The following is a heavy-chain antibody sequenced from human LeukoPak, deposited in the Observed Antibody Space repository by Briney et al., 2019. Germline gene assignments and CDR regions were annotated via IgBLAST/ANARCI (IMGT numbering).Heavy chain of an antibody. J-gene: IGHJ1*01. Sequence: GGSLRLSCAVSGVTFSNYGMHWVRQAPGKGLEWVSLISSDGNDKLYGDSVKGRFTISRDNTKDSLFLQMNNLGVEDTAVYYCAKGHTYGMTWGQGTLVTVSS. CDR2: ISSDGNDK. CDR1: GVTFSNYG. CDR3: AKGHTYGMT. V-gene: IGHV3-30*18. D-gene: IGHD4-17*01.